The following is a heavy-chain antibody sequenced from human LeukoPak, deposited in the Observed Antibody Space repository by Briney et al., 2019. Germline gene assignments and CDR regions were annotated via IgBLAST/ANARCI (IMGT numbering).Heavy chain of an antibody. CDR3: AKESRIRTSGTYYSLFDY. CDR1: GFTFSSFI. Sequence: GGSLRLSCAASGFTFSSFIMSWVRQAPGQGLEWVSTISGDGTSTYYADSVKGRFTISRDHSKNTLYLQMISLRVEDTAVYYCAKESRIRTSGTYYSLFDYWGQGTLVTVSS. J-gene: IGHJ4*02. D-gene: IGHD3-10*01. V-gene: IGHV3-23*01. CDR2: ISGDGTST.